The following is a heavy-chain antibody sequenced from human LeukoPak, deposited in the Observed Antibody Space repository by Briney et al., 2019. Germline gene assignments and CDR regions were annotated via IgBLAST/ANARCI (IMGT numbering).Heavy chain of an antibody. CDR3: ARGGRYCSGGSCYEAYNWFDP. CDR2: INHSGST. Sequence: SETLSLTCAVYGGSFSGYYWSWIRQPPGKGLEWIGEINHSGSTNYNPSLKSRVTISVDTSKNQFSLKLSSVTAADTAVYYCARGGRYCSGGSCYEAYNWFDPWGQGTLVTVSS. CDR1: GGSFSGYY. J-gene: IGHJ5*02. V-gene: IGHV4-34*01. D-gene: IGHD2-15*01.